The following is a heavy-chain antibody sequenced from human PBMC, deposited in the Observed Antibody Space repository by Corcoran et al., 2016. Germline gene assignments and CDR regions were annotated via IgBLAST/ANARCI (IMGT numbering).Heavy chain of an antibody. CDR3: ARRSASYYDSSGYYSNWFDP. Sequence: QLQLQESGPGLVNPSETLSLTCTVSGGSISSSSYYWGWIRQPPGKGLEWIGSIYYSGSTYYNPSLKSRVTISVDTSKNQFSLKLSSVTAADTAVYYCARRSASYYDSSGYYSNWFDPWGQGTLVTVSS. J-gene: IGHJ5*02. CDR1: GGSISSSSYY. CDR2: IYYSGST. V-gene: IGHV4-39*07. D-gene: IGHD3-22*01.